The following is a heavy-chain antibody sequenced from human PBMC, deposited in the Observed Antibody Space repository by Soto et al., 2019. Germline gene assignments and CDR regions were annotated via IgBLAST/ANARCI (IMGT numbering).Heavy chain of an antibody. CDR1: GGSISSYY. V-gene: IGHV4-59*01. CDR2: PYYSGRT. CDR3: ARDTRKAAADL. J-gene: IGHJ4*02. Sequence: SETLSLTCTVSGGSISSYYWSWIRQPPGKGLEWIGYPYYSGRTNYNPSLKSRVTISVDTSKNQFPLKLSSVTAADTAVYYCARDTRKAAADLWGQGTLVTVSS. D-gene: IGHD6-13*01.